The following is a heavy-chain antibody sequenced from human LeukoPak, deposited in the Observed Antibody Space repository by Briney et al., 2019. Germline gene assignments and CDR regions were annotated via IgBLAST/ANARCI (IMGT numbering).Heavy chain of an antibody. Sequence: SETLSLTCTVSGGSISSSSYYWGWIRQPPGKGLEWIGSIYYSGSTYYNPSLKSRVTISVDTSKNQFSLKLSSVTAADTAVYYCARGGDNGDYVWVDPWGQGTLVTVSS. CDR2: IYYSGST. V-gene: IGHV4-39*07. CDR1: GGSISSSSYY. D-gene: IGHD4-17*01. CDR3: ARGGDNGDYVWVDP. J-gene: IGHJ5*02.